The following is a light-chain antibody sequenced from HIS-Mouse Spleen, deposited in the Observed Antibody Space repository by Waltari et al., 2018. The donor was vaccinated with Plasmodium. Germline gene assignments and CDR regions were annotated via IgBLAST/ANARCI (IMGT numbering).Light chain of an antibody. CDR2: DAS. Sequence: EIVLTQSPATLSLSPGERATLSCRASQSVSSYLAWYQQKPGQAPRLLIYDASNRATGIPARFSGSGPGTDFTLTISSLEPEDFAVYYCQQRSNWITFGQGTRLSIK. CDR1: QSVSSY. J-gene: IGKJ5*01. CDR3: QQRSNWIT. V-gene: IGKV3D-11*02.